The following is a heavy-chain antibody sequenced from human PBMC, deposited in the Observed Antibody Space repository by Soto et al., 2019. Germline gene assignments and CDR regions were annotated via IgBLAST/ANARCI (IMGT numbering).Heavy chain of an antibody. CDR1: GFTFSTYW. CDR3: TRDSGGRDAY. D-gene: IGHD2-15*01. V-gene: IGHV3-74*01. CDR2: INTDGSTT. J-gene: IGHJ4*02. Sequence: EVQLVASGGGLVQPGGSLRLSCAASGFTFSTYWMHWVRQAPGKGLEWVSRINTDGSTTNHADSVKGRFTISRDNAKNTLYLQMNSLRAEDTAVYYCTRDSGGRDAYWGQGTLVTVSS.